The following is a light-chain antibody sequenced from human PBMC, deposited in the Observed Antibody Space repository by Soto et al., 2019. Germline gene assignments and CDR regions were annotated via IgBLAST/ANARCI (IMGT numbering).Light chain of an antibody. CDR2: EVR. CDR1: MRDVGAYNL. J-gene: IGLJ1*01. Sequence: QSALTQPASVSGSPGQSITISCAGTMRDVGAYNLVSWYQQHPGRAPQLIIYEVRNRPSGISFRFSGSKSGNTASLTISGLQAEDEADYYCSSYAGSSTYVFGTGTKLTVL. V-gene: IGLV2-23*02. CDR3: SSYAGSSTYV.